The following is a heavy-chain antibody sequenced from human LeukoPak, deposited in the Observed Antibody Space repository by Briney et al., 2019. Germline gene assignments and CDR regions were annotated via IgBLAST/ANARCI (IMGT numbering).Heavy chain of an antibody. Sequence: VKVSCKASGYTFTGYYMHWVRQAPGQGLEWMGRINPNSGGTNSAQRFQGRVTMTRDTSISTAYMDLSRLRSDDTAVYYCARDGELSNDAFDIWGQGTMVTVSS. CDR3: ARDGELSNDAFDI. V-gene: IGHV1-2*06. CDR2: INPNSGGT. CDR1: GYTFTGYY. D-gene: IGHD1-7*01. J-gene: IGHJ3*02.